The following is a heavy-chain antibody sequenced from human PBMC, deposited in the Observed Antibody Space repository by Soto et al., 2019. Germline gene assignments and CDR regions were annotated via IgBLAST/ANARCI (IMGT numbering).Heavy chain of an antibody. J-gene: IGHJ4*02. CDR2: INGDGSTT. V-gene: IGHV3-74*01. D-gene: IGHD5-18*01. Sequence: EVQLVESGGALVQPGGSLRLSCVVSGFTLRNYYMHWARQAPGKGLVWVSHINGDGSTTDYADSVKGRFTISRDNAKNTLYLQMNSLRADDTAVYYCARGYSYVYYWGRGTLAIVSS. CDR3: ARGYSYVYY. CDR1: GFTLRNYY.